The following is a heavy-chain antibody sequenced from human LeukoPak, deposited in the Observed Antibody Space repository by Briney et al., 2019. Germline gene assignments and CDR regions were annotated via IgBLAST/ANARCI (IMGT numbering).Heavy chain of an antibody. D-gene: IGHD3-22*01. Sequence: PVGSLKLSCAASGFTFSNYWMSWVRQAPGKGLEWVANIKQDGSDKYYVDSVKGRFTISRDNAKNSLSLQMNRLRAEDTAVYYCARGGSQSGYYGGNAFDIWGQGRLPAVSS. CDR2: IKQDGSDK. CDR1: GFTFSNYW. CDR3: ARGGSQSGYYGGNAFDI. J-gene: IGHJ3*02. V-gene: IGHV3-7*04.